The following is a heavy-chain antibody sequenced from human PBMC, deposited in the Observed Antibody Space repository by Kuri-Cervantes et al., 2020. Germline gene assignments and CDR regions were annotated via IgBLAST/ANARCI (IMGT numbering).Heavy chain of an antibody. D-gene: IGHD3-10*01. J-gene: IGHJ4*02. Sequence: GGSLRLSCTVSGGSISSSSYYWGWIRQPPGKGLEWVGRIKSKTDGGTTDYAAPVKGRFTISRDDSKNTLYLQMNSLKTEDTAVYYCTTDFSVIYFDYWGQGTLVTVSS. CDR2: IKSKTDGGTT. CDR3: TTDFSVIYFDY. V-gene: IGHV3-15*01. CDR1: GGSISSSSYY.